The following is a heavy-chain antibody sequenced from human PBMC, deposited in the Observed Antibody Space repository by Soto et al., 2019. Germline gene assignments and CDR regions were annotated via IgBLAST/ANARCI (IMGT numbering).Heavy chain of an antibody. CDR2: MKPNSGNT. V-gene: IGHV1-8*01. Sequence: ASVNVSCKASGYTFTSYDINWVRQATGQGLEWMGWMKPNSGNTGHAQKFQGRVTMTRNTSISTAYMELSNLRSEDTAVYYCARDHGGQSGNFIFDNWGQGTPVTVSS. CDR1: GYTFTSYD. D-gene: IGHD3-16*01. J-gene: IGHJ4*02. CDR3: ARDHGGQSGNFIFDN.